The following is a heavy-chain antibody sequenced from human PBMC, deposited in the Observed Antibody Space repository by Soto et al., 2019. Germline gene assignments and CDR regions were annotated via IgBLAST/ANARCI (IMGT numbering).Heavy chain of an antibody. CDR2: ISAYNGNT. J-gene: IGHJ6*02. D-gene: IGHD2-21*02. CDR3: AGDPSSGGVVTAILRYYYYYGMDV. Sequence: QVQLVQSGAEVKKPGASVKVSCKASGYTFTSYGISWVRQAPGQGLEWMGWISAYNGNTNYAQKLQGRVTMTTDQSTSRAYMELRSLRSDDTAVYCGAGDPSSGGVVTAILRYYYYYGMDVWGQGTTVTVSS. V-gene: IGHV1-18*01. CDR1: GYTFTSYG.